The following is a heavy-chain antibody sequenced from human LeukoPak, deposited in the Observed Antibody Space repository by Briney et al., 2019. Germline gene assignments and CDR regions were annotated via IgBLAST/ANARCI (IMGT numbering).Heavy chain of an antibody. CDR3: ASRIATAGSVDY. V-gene: IGHV3-53*01. CDR1: GFTVSSNY. Sequence: GGSLRLSCAASGFTVSSNYMSWVRQAPGKGLEWVSVIHSSGSTYYADSVKGRFTISRDNSKNTLHLRMNTLRAEDTAVYYCASRIATAGSVDYWGQGTLVTVSS. D-gene: IGHD6-13*01. J-gene: IGHJ4*02. CDR2: IHSSGST.